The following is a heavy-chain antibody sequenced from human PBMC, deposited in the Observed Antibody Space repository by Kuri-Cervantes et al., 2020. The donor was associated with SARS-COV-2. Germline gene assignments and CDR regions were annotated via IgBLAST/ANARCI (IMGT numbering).Heavy chain of an antibody. D-gene: IGHD2-2*01. CDR2: INHRGDT. CDR1: YGTLTGYQ. J-gene: IGHJ4*02. V-gene: IGHV4-34*01. Sequence: SETLSPTCALYYGTLTGYQWSWIRQPPGKGLEWIGGINHRGDTYYNPSLEGRVTISRDTSKNQFSLQLNSVTPEDTAVYYCARDRRCSSTSCKSYSAQVFDYWGQGTLVTVSS. CDR3: ARDRRCSSTSCKSYSAQVFDY.